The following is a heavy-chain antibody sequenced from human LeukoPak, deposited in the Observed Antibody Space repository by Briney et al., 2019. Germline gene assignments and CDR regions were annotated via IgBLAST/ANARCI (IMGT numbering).Heavy chain of an antibody. D-gene: IGHD5-12*01. CDR1: GGSFSGYY. V-gene: IGHV4-34*01. Sequence: SETLSLTCAVYGGSFSGYYWSWIRQPPGKGLEWIGEIKHSGSTNYNPSLKSRVTISVDTSKNQFSLKLSSVTAADTAVYYCARISYGGYADYYYYMDVWGKGTTVTVSS. CDR3: ARISYGGYADYYYYMDV. J-gene: IGHJ6*03. CDR2: IKHSGST.